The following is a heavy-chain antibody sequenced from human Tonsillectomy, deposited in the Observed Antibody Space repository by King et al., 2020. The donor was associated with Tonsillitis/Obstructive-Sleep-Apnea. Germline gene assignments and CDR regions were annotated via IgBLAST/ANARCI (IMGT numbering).Heavy chain of an antibody. CDR2: FDPEDGET. Sequence: QLVQSGAEVKKPGAAVKVSCKVSGYTLTELSMHWVRQAPGKGLEWMGGFDPEDGETIYAQKFQGRVTLTEDTSTETAYMELSSLCSEDTAVYYCATDPSASYYGDYWGQGTLVTVSS. CDR3: ATDPSASYYGDY. CDR1: GYTLTELS. V-gene: IGHV1-24*01. J-gene: IGHJ4*02. D-gene: IGHD1-26*01.